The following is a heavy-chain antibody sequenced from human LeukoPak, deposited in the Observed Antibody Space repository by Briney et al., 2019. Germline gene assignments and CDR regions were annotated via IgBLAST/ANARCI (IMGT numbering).Heavy chain of an antibody. V-gene: IGHV3-48*03. CDR1: GFTFSSYE. Sequence: GGSLRLSCAASGFTFSSYEMNWVRQAPGKGLEWVSYITSSGSTVYYSDSVKGRFTISRDNSKNTLYLQMNSLRVEDTAVYYCAKGFHYYDSSGYVDYWGQGTLVTVSS. CDR3: AKGFHYYDSSGYVDY. J-gene: IGHJ4*02. D-gene: IGHD3-22*01. CDR2: ITSSGSTV.